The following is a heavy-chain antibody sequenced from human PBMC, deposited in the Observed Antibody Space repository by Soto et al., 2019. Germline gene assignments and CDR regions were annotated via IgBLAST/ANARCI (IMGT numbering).Heavy chain of an antibody. Sequence: GGSLRLSCAASGFTFSSYGMHWVRQAPGKGLEWVAVISYDGSNKYYADSVKGRYTISRDNSKNTLYLQMNSLRAEDTAVYYCAKVLYGAVAGTAGGMDVWGKGTTVTVSS. D-gene: IGHD6-19*01. CDR1: GFTFSSYG. CDR3: AKVLYGAVAGTAGGMDV. CDR2: ISYDGSNK. J-gene: IGHJ6*04. V-gene: IGHV3-30*18.